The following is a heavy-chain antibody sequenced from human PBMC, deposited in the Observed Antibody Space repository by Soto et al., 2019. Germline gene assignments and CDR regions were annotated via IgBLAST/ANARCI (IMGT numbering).Heavy chain of an antibody. CDR1: GGSISSSNC. CDR2: IYHSGST. V-gene: IGHV4-4*02. CDR3: ARVSGSYYYGMDV. Sequence: QVQLQESGPGLVKPSGTLSLTCAVSGGSISSSNCWSWVRQPPGKGLEWIGEIYHSGSTNFNPSPXXRXPISVDKSKNQFSLKLNSVTAADTAVYYCARVSGSYYYGMDVWGQGTTVTVSS. J-gene: IGHJ6*02.